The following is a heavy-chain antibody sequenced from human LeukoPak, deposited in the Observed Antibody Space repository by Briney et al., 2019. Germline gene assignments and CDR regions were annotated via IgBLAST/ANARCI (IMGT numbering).Heavy chain of an antibody. CDR2: INSDGSST. CDR3: AYGRDYYDSSGYYYSPPFDY. CDR1: GFTFSSYW. J-gene: IGHJ4*02. D-gene: IGHD3-22*01. V-gene: IGHV3-74*01. Sequence: GGSLRLSCAASGFTFSSYWMHWVRRAPGKGLVWVSRINSDGSSTSYADSVKGRFTISRDNAKNTLYLQMNSLRAEDTAVYYCAYGRDYYDSSGYYYSPPFDYWGQGTLVTVSS.